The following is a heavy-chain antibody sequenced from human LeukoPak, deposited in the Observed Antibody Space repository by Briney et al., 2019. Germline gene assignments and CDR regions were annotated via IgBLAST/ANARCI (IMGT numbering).Heavy chain of an antibody. CDR3: QLYYYGSGSYYNPDAFDI. V-gene: IGHV3-30*03. CDR1: GFTFRSYG. Sequence: GGSLRLSCAASGFTFRSYGTHWVRQAPGKGLGWGAVISYDGSNKYYADSVKGRFTISRDNSKNTLYLQMNSLRAEDTAVYYCQLYYYGSGSYYNPDAFDIWGQGTMVTVSS. CDR2: ISYDGSNK. D-gene: IGHD3-10*01. J-gene: IGHJ3*02.